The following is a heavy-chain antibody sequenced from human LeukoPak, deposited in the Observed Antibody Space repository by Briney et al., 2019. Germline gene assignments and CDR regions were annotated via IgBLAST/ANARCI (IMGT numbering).Heavy chain of an antibody. CDR3: AREGSYWYYLDY. D-gene: IGHD6-13*01. V-gene: IGHV4-39*02. CDR2: IYSSGNT. Sequence: SETLSLTCTVSGGSISTTNYYWGWIRQPPGRDLEWIGSIYSSGNTYYNPSLESRVTISVDTSKNQLSLKLTSATAADTSVYYCAREGSYWYYLDYWGQGIPVTVSS. CDR1: GGSISTTNYY. J-gene: IGHJ4*02.